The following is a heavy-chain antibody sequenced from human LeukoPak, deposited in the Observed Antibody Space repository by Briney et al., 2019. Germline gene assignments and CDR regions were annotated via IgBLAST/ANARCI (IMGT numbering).Heavy chain of an antibody. CDR2: ISSTGGTT. J-gene: IGHJ4*02. D-gene: IGHD5-18*01. Sequence: GGSLRLSCAASGFTFSSYEMNWVRQAPGKGPEWVSYISSTGGTTYYADSVKGRFTISRDNSKNTLYLQMNSLRAEDTAVYYCATPPGVGTAMGENYWGQGTLVTVSS. V-gene: IGHV3-48*03. CDR1: GFTFSSYE. CDR3: ATPPGVGTAMGENY.